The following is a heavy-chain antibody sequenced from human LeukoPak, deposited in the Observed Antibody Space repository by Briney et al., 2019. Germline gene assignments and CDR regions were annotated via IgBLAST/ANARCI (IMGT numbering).Heavy chain of an antibody. J-gene: IGHJ4*02. Sequence: EASVKVSCKASGYTFTSYYMHWVRQAPGQGLEWMGTINTSGGSAGYAQKFQGRVTMTRDTSTSTVYMELSSLRSEDTAVYYCAREVPDYYDSSGYYGGGAYYFDYWGQGTLVTVSS. V-gene: IGHV1-46*01. CDR1: GYTFTSYY. CDR2: INTSGGSA. CDR3: AREVPDYYDSSGYYGGGAYYFDY. D-gene: IGHD3-22*01.